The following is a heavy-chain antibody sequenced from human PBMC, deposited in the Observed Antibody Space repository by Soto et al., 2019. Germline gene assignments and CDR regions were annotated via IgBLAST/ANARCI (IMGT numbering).Heavy chain of an antibody. CDR2: VGVYNGKT. J-gene: IGHJ6*02. D-gene: IGHD2-2*02. CDR1: GYTFTKYG. Sequence: QEQLVRSGGEVKKPGAAVRVSCKASGYTFTKYGITWVRQAPGQGLEWMGWVGVYNGKTNYARKLQVRVLMTAATSASTASMALRSLRSDATAVYYCSRARYCTSPSCYNHYYYGMDIWGQGTTVSVSS. V-gene: IGHV1-18*04. CDR3: SRARYCTSPSCYNHYYYGMDI.